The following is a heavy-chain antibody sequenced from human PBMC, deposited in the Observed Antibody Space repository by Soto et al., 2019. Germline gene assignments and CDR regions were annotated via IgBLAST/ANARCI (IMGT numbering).Heavy chain of an antibody. V-gene: IGHV2-5*02. J-gene: IGHJ4*02. D-gene: IGHD4-17*01. Sequence: QITLKESGPTLVTPTQTLTLTCTFSGFSLTTSGVGVGWIRQPPGKALEFLVFIYWDDDKRYSPSLRTRLTLTKDAPKNQVVLPLTHIDPVDTATYFCAHRRPPYGDLNNGYFGYWGPGILVTVSS. CDR1: GFSLTTSGVG. CDR3: AHRRPPYGDLNNGYFGY. CDR2: IYWDDDK.